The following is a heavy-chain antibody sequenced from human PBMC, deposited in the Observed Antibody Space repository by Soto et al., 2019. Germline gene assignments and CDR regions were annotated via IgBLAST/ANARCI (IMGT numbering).Heavy chain of an antibody. CDR1: GYTFTSYG. CDR3: ARDSPQTYTYYYDSSGYYGDY. Sequence: QVQLVQSGAEVKKPGASVKVSCKASGYTFTSYGISWVRQAPGQGLEWMGWISAYNGNTNYAQKLQGRVTMTTDTSTSTAYMELRSLRSDDTAVYYCARDSPQTYTYYYDSSGYYGDYWGQGTLVTVSS. CDR2: ISAYNGNT. J-gene: IGHJ4*02. D-gene: IGHD3-22*01. V-gene: IGHV1-18*01.